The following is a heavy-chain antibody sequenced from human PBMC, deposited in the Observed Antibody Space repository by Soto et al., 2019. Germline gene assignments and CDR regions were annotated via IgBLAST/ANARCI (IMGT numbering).Heavy chain of an antibody. CDR2: IDWNSDNI. D-gene: IGHD3-16*01. Sequence: EVQLVESGGGLVQPGRSLRLSCAASGLRFDDYAMHWVRQAPGKGLEWVSSIDWNSDNIGYADSVKGRFTISRDNATKSLYLQMTSLRPEDTALYYCAKSLIPNNYYYYGMDVWGQGTTVTVSS. CDR1: GLRFDDYA. CDR3: AKSLIPNNYYYYGMDV. V-gene: IGHV3-9*01. J-gene: IGHJ6*02.